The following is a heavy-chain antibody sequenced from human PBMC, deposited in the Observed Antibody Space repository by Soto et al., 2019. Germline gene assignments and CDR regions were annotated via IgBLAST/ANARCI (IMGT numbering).Heavy chain of an antibody. CDR1: GYSFTSYW. D-gene: IGHD1-1*01. Sequence: PGESLKISCKGSGYSFTSYWIGWLRQMPGKGLEGMGISYPGDSGTRYSPSFQGQVTISADKSISTAYLQWSSLKASDTAMYYCARHGNSHPYYYGTDVWGQGTKVTVYS. V-gene: IGHV5-51*01. CDR2: SYPGDSGT. J-gene: IGHJ6*02. CDR3: ARHGNSHPYYYGTDV.